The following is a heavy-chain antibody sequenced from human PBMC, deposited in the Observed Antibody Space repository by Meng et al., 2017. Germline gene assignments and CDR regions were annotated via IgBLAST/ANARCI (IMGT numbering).Heavy chain of an antibody. CDR1: GFTFSSYS. CDR3: ARDGEVKGGTFDY. CDR2: ISSSSSYI. V-gene: IGHV3-21*01. D-gene: IGHD3-16*01. J-gene: IGHJ4*02. Sequence: GGSLRLSCAASGFTFSSYSMNWVRQAPGKGLEWVSSISSSSSYIYYADSVKGRFTISRDNAKNSLYLQMNSLRAEDTAVYYCARDGEVKGGTFDYWGQGTLVTVSS.